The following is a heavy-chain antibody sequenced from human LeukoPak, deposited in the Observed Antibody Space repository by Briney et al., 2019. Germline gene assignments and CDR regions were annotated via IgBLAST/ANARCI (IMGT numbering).Heavy chain of an antibody. V-gene: IGHV4-39*07. J-gene: IGHJ2*01. D-gene: IGHD6-13*01. CDR1: GGSISSNSYY. CDR2: IYYSGST. CDR3: ARGEAAAAADWYFDL. Sequence: SETLSLTCTVSGGSISSNSYYWGWIRQPPGKGPEWIGSIYYSGSTNYNPSLKSRVTISVDTSKNQFSLKLSSVTAADTAVYYCARGEAAAAADWYFDLWGRGTLVTVSS.